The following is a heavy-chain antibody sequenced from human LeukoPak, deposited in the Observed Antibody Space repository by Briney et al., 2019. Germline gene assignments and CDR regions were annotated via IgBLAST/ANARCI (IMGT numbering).Heavy chain of an antibody. J-gene: IGHJ4*02. CDR3: ARDIVATGLDY. CDR2: IIPILGIA. D-gene: IGHD5-12*01. V-gene: IGHV1-69*04. Sequence: SVKVSCKASGGTFSSYAISWVRQAPGQGLEWMGRIIPILGIANYAQTFQGRVTITPDKSTSTSYMELSSLRSEDTAVYYCARDIVATGLDYWGQGTLVTVSS. CDR1: GGTFSSYA.